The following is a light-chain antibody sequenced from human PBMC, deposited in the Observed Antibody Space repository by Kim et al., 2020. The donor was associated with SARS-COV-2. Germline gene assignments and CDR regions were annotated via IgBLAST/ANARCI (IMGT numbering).Light chain of an antibody. CDR3: SSYTSSDAWV. J-gene: IGLJ3*02. Sequence: SPGQSVTISCTGSSSDIGAYNYVSWCQQHPGKAPKLMIFSVNRRPSGVSSRFSGSKSANTASLTISGLQPEDEADYYCSSYTSSDAWVFGGGTKLTVL. CDR2: SVN. CDR1: SSDIGAYNY. V-gene: IGLV2-14*04.